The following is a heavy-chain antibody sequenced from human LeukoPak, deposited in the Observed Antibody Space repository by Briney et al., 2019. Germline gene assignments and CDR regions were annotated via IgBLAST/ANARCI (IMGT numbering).Heavy chain of an antibody. CDR3: ARDKGIAAARSDYYYYYMDV. CDR1: GGTLSSNV. CDR2: LIPIFGIP. Sequence: GASVKVSCKASGGTLSSNVISWVRQAPGQGLEWVGGLIPIFGIPNYAQKFQGRVTITADESTSTAYMELSSLRSEDTAVYYCARDKGIAAARSDYYYYYMDVWGKGTTVTVSS. J-gene: IGHJ6*03. D-gene: IGHD6-13*01. V-gene: IGHV1-69*13.